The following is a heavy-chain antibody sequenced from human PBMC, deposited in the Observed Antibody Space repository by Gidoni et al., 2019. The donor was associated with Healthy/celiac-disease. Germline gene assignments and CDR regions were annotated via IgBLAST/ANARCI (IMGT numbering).Heavy chain of an antibody. V-gene: IGHV3-33*01. CDR1: GFTFSSYG. Sequence: QVQLVESGGGVVQPGRSLRLYCAASGFTFSSYGMHWVRQAPGKGLEWVAVIWYDGSNKYYADSVKGRFTISRDNSKNTLYLQMNSLRAEDTAVYYCARDKQLYFDYWGQGTLVTVSS. CDR3: ARDKQLYFDY. CDR2: IWYDGSNK. D-gene: IGHD2-2*02. J-gene: IGHJ4*02.